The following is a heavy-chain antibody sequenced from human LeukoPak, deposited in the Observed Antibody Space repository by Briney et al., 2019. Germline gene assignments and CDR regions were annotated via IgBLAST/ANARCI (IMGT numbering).Heavy chain of an antibody. CDR2: ISGSGGST. CDR1: GFTFSSYG. J-gene: IGHJ4*02. Sequence: PGGSLRLSCAASGFTFSSYGMSWVRQAPGKGLEWVSAISGSGGSTYYADSVKGRFTISRDNAKNSLYLQMNSLRAEDTAVYYCARALLLPYYFDYWGQGTLVTVSS. V-gene: IGHV3-23*01. D-gene: IGHD2-21*01. CDR3: ARALLLPYYFDY.